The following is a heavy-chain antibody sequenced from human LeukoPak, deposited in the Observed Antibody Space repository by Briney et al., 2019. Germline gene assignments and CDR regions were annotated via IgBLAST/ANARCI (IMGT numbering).Heavy chain of an antibody. CDR2: IYHTGIT. CDR1: GDSISSGNW. J-gene: IGHJ6*03. Sequence: SETLSLTCAVSGDSISSGNWWNWVRQPPGKGLEWIGEIYHTGITNFNPSLESRLTLSVDNSKNQFSLRLSSVTAADTAVYYCARMRWELLMQTYYYYLDVWGKGTTVTVSS. CDR3: ARMRWELLMQTYYYYLDV. D-gene: IGHD4-23*01. V-gene: IGHV4-4*02.